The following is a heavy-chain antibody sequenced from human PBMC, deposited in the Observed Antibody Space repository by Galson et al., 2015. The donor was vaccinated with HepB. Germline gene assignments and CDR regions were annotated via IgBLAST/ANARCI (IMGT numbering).Heavy chain of an antibody. D-gene: IGHD3-22*01. J-gene: IGHJ4*02. CDR2: IKQDGSEK. Sequence: SLRLSCAASGFTFSSYWMSWVRQAPGKGLEWVANIKQDGSEKYYVDSVKGRFTISRDNAKNSLYLQMNSLRAEDTAVYYCAKGLSSGYLDYWGQGTLVTVSS. CDR1: GFTFSSYW. V-gene: IGHV3-7*01. CDR3: AKGLSSGYLDY.